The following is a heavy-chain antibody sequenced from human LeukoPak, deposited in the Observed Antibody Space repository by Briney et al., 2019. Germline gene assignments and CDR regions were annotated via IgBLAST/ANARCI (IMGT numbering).Heavy chain of an antibody. Sequence: SVTLSLTCTVSGGSISSYYWSWIRQPAGKGLEWIGRMYSSGTTNYNPSLKSRVTMSVDTSKNQFSLKLSSVTAADTAVYYCARVAYGDYYFDYWGQGTLVTVSS. CDR3: ARVAYGDYYFDY. V-gene: IGHV4-4*07. CDR2: MYSSGTT. CDR1: GGSISSYY. J-gene: IGHJ4*02. D-gene: IGHD4-17*01.